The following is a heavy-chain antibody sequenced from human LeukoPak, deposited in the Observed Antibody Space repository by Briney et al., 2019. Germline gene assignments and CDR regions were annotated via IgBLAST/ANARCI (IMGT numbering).Heavy chain of an antibody. J-gene: IGHJ4*02. V-gene: IGHV3-11*01. Sequence: GGSLRLSCAASGFSFTDYYMSWIRQAPGKGLEWVSYISSSGSAIYYADSVRGRFTISRDNARNSMFLQMDGLRAEDTAMYYCATDIVATSGDYWGQGTLVTVS. CDR3: ATDIVATSGDY. D-gene: IGHD5-12*01. CDR1: GFSFTDYY. CDR2: ISSSGSAI.